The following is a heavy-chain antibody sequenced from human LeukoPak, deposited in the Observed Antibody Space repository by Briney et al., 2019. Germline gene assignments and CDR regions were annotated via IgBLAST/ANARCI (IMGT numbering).Heavy chain of an antibody. V-gene: IGHV1-69*05. CDR3: ARSANWGRGYYFDY. J-gene: IGHJ4*02. CDR2: IIPIFGTA. D-gene: IGHD7-27*01. Sequence: SVKVSCKASRGTFSSYAISWVRQAPGQGLEWMGGIIPIFGTANYAQKFQGRVTITTDESTSTAYMELSSLRSEDTAVYYCARSANWGRGYYFDYWGQGTLVTVSS. CDR1: RGTFSSYA.